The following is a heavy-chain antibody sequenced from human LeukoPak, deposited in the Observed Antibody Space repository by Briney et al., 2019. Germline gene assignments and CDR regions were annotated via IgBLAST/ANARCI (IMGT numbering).Heavy chain of an antibody. Sequence: SVKVSCKASGGTFSSYAISWVRQAPGQGLEWMGGIIPIFGTANYAQKFQGRVTITADESMSTAYMELSSLRSEDTAVYYCARDGPGRTVTTDYWGQGTLVTVSS. D-gene: IGHD4-11*01. V-gene: IGHV1-69*01. CDR1: GGTFSSYA. CDR3: ARDGPGRTVTTDY. J-gene: IGHJ4*02. CDR2: IIPIFGTA.